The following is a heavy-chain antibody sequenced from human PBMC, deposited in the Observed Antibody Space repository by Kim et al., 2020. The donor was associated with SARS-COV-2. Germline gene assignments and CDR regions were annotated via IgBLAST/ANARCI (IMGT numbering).Heavy chain of an antibody. CDR3: TRVIWGTYRYTDY. D-gene: IGHD3-16*02. J-gene: IGHJ4*02. CDR2: INTDTGNP. V-gene: IGHV7-4-1*02. CDR1: GYTFTMNA. Sequence: ASVKVSWKASGYTFTMNAISWVRQAPGQGLEWMGWINTDTGNPTYAQAFTRRFVFSVDTSVTTAYLQISSLEPEDTAMYYCTRVIWGTYRYTDYWGQGTL.